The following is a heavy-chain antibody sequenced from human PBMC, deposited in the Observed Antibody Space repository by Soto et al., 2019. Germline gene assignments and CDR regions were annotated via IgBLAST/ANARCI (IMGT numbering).Heavy chain of an antibody. V-gene: IGHV3-33*01. J-gene: IGHJ4*02. CDR3: ARDFSYSSSAPDY. D-gene: IGHD6-6*01. Sequence: QVQLVESGGVVVQPGRSLRLSCAASGFTFSSYGMHWFSQAPGKGLEWVAVIWYDGSNKYYADSVKGRFTIDRDNSKNTLYLQMNSLRAEDTAVYYCARDFSYSSSAPDYWGQGTLVTVSS. CDR1: GFTFSSYG. CDR2: IWYDGSNK.